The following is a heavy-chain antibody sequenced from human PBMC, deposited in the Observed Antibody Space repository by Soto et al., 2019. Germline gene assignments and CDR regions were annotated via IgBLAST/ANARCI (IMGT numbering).Heavy chain of an antibody. CDR3: ATAPGANSWSYSRFDP. CDR1: GSDITRAYY. CDR2: IFHTGKT. V-gene: IGHV4-38-2*01. J-gene: IGHJ5*02. D-gene: IGHD4-4*01. Sequence: SETLSLTCAVSGSDITRAYYLGWIRQPPGNGLEWIGSIFHTGKTYYNPSLRSRVTISLDTSNNHFSLTLTSVTAADTAIYYCATAPGANSWSYSRFDPWGQGTLVTVSS.